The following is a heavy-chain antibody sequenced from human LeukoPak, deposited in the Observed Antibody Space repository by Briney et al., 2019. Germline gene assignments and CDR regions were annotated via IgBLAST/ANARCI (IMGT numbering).Heavy chain of an antibody. CDR3: ARDQPQDPTSQYQLLGWFDP. CDR2: ISAYNGNT. V-gene: IGHV1-18*01. CDR1: GYTFTSYG. Sequence: GASVKVSCKASGYTFTSYGISWVRQAPGQGLEWMGWISAYNGNTNYARKLQGRVTMTTDTSTSTAYMELRSLRSDDTAVYYCARDQPQDPTSQYQLLGWFDPWGQGTLVTVSS. D-gene: IGHD2-2*01. J-gene: IGHJ5*02.